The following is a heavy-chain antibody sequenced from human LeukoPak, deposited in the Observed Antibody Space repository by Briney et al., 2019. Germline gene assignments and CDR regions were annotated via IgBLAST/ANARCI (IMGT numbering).Heavy chain of an antibody. D-gene: IGHD6-19*01. V-gene: IGHV3-30-3*01. Sequence: GRSLRLSCAASGFTFSSYAMHWVRQAPGKGLEWVAVISYDGSSKYYADSVKGRFTISRDNSKNTLYLQMNSLRAEDTAVYYCASPLPSIAVAGAPFRYWGQGTLVTVSS. CDR2: ISYDGSSK. CDR3: ASPLPSIAVAGAPFRY. J-gene: IGHJ4*02. CDR1: GFTFSSYA.